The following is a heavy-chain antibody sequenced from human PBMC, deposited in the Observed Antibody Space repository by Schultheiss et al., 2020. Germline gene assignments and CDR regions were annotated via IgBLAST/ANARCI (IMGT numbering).Heavy chain of an antibody. CDR3: ARFDGGWSRYYFDY. V-gene: IGHV4-31*03. J-gene: IGHJ4*02. Sequence: SQTLSLTCTVSGGSISSGGYYWSWIRQHPGKGLEWIGYIYYSGSTYYNPSLKSRVTISVDTSKNQFSLKLSSVTAADTAVYYCARFDGGWSRYYFDYWGQGTLVTVSS. CDR1: GGSISSGGYY. D-gene: IGHD6-19*01. CDR2: IYYSGST.